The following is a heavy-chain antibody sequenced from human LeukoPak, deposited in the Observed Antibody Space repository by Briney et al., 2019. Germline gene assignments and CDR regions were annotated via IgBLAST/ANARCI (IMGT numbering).Heavy chain of an antibody. Sequence: PGGSLRLSCAASGFTFSSYWMHWVRQAPGKGLVWVSRINSDGSSTSYADSVKGRFTISRDNAKNTLYLQMNSLRAEGTAVYYCARARTDLDYFDYWGQGTLVTVSS. J-gene: IGHJ4*02. CDR1: GFTFSSYW. CDR3: ARARTDLDYFDY. CDR2: INSDGSST. V-gene: IGHV3-74*01.